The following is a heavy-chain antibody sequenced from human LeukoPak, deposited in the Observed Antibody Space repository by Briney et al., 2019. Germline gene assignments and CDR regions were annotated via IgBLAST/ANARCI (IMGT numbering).Heavy chain of an antibody. V-gene: IGHV3-23*01. D-gene: IGHD3-22*01. CDR1: GVTFSNDV. CDR3: TNWYYYENGAYWC. J-gene: IGHJ4*02. CDR2: ITDIGNT. Sequence: PVGSLRLSCAAPGVTFSNDVMSWVRQAHGKGLEWGSAITDIGNTFYADSVQCRFTIPRANSINTMYLQMNRLRAEATTGSYSTNWYYYENGAYWCWGKGTLVTVS.